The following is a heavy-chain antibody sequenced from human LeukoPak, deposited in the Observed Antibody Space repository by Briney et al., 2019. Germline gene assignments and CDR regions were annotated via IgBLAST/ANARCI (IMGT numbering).Heavy chain of an antibody. Sequence: GGSLRLSCAASGFTFSSFTMTWVRQAPGKGLEWVSTISGSGGSTYYADSVKGRFTISRDNSKNTLYMQMNSLRAEDTPVYSCAKSYSSGWYGFDYWGQGNLVTVSS. J-gene: IGHJ4*02. V-gene: IGHV3-23*01. CDR2: ISGSGGST. CDR3: AKSYSSGWYGFDY. CDR1: GFTFSSFT. D-gene: IGHD6-19*01.